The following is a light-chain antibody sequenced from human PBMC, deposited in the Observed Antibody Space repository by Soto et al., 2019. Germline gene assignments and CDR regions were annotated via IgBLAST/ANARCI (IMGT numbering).Light chain of an antibody. J-gene: IGKJ4*01. Sequence: DIQLTQSPSSLSAAVGDRVTITCRASETISMYLNWYQQKPGQAPILLISAASSLQSGVPSRFSGSGSGTDFTLTISSLQPEDFVTYYCQQSYTTPPLTFGGGTKVEIK. CDR3: QQSYTTPPLT. CDR1: ETISMY. CDR2: AAS. V-gene: IGKV1-39*01.